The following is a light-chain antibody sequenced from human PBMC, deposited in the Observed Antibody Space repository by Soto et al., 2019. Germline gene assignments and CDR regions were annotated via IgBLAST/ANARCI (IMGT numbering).Light chain of an antibody. J-gene: IGLJ2*01. CDR2: LNSDGSH. V-gene: IGLV4-69*01. CDR3: QTWGTGVVV. Sequence: QLVLTQSPSASASLGASVKLTCTLSSGHSSYAIAWHQQQPEKGPRYLMKLNSDGSHSKGDGTPDRFSGSSSGAARYLTISSLQSEDEADYYCQTWGTGVVVFGGGTKLTVL. CDR1: SGHSSYA.